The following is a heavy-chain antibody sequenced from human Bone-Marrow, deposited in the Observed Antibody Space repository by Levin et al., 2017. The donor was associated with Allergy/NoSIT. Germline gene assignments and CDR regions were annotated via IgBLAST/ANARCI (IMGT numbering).Heavy chain of an antibody. V-gene: IGHV2-5*01. CDR1: GFSLTTSGVG. D-gene: IGHD2-2*01. CDR3: AQEPASAGHRYLHN. Sequence: QTLSLTCTFSGFSLTTSGVGVTWIRQPPGKALEWLALIYWNDDRHYSPSLNSRLTVTKDTSKNQVVLTMTNMDPMDTATYYCAQEPASAGHRYLHNWGQGTLVTVSS. J-gene: IGHJ1*01. CDR2: IYWNDDR.